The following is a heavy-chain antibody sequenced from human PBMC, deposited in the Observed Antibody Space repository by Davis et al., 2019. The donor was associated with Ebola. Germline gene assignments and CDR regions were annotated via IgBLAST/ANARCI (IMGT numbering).Heavy chain of an antibody. CDR1: GVTFSDYS. D-gene: IGHD3-10*01. V-gene: IGHV3-48*01. CDR2: ISSGGVTT. Sequence: GESLKISCAASGVTFSDYSMSWVRQAPGKGLEWVSYISSGGVTTYYTDSVRGRFTSSRDNAKNSLYLQMNSLRAEDTAVYYCARAYFRVRGVIAFDYWGQGTLVTVSS. CDR3: ARAYFRVRGVIAFDY. J-gene: IGHJ4*02.